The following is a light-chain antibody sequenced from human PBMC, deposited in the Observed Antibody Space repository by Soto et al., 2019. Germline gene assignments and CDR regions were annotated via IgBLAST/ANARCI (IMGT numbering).Light chain of an antibody. CDR1: SSDVGGYNY. V-gene: IGLV2-8*01. CDR3: SSYAGSRKL. CDR2: EVN. J-gene: IGLJ1*01. Sequence: QSVLTQPPSTSGSPGQSVAISCTGTSSDVGGYNYVSWYQQHPGKAPKLMIYEVNKRPSGVPDRFSGSKSGNTASLTVSGLQDEDEAHYYCSSYAGSRKLFGTGTKVTVL.